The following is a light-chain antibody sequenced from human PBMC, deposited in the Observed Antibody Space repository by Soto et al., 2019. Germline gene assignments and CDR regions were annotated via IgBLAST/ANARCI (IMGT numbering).Light chain of an antibody. J-gene: IGKJ1*01. CDR1: QSISSW. V-gene: IGKV1-5*03. Sequence: DIQMTQSPSTLSASVGDRVTITCRASQSISSWLAWYQQKPGKDPKLLIYKASSLESGVPSSFSGSGSGTEFTLTISSLQPDDFATYYCQQYNSSPWTFGQGTKVEIK. CDR2: KAS. CDR3: QQYNSSPWT.